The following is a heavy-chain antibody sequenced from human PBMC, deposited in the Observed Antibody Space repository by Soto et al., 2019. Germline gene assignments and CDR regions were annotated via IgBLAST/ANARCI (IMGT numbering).Heavy chain of an antibody. V-gene: IGHV1-69*06. Sequence: SVKVSCKASGGTFSSYAISWVRQAPGQGLEWMGGIIPIFGTANYAQKFQGRVTITADKSTSTAYMELSSLRSEDTAVYYRARDRWGGNVHDAFDIWGQGTMVTVSS. J-gene: IGHJ3*02. D-gene: IGHD2-15*01. CDR1: GGTFSSYA. CDR2: IIPIFGTA. CDR3: ARDRWGGNVHDAFDI.